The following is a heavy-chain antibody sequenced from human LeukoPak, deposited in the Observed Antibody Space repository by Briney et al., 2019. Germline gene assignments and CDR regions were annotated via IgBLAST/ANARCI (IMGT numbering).Heavy chain of an antibody. D-gene: IGHD6-19*01. CDR1: GFTFRNYA. CDR3: ANFKLEKQWLVPFDY. J-gene: IGHJ4*01. V-gene: IGHV3-23*01. CDR2: TSTTGVGT. Sequence: GGSLRLSCTASGFTFRNYAMAWVRQAPGQGLEWVSATSTTGVGTFYAESVKGRFTISRDNAQNTLYLQMNSLRVEDTALYYCANFKLEKQWLVPFDYWGQGTLVTVSS.